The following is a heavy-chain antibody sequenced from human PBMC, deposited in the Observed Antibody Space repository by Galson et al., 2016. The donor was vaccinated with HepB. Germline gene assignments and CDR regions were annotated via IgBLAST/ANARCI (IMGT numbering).Heavy chain of an antibody. D-gene: IGHD6-13*01. V-gene: IGHV3-33*01. J-gene: IGHJ4*02. CDR2: IWYDGSNK. CDR1: GFTFSSYG. Sequence: SLRLSCAASGFTFSSYGMHWVRQAPGKGLEWVAVIWYDGSNKYYADSVKGRFTISRDNSKNTLYLQMNSLRAEDTAVYYCARYLSRYSSSWFLVPGRNYFDYWGQGTLVTVSS. CDR3: ARYLSRYSSSWFLVPGRNYFDY.